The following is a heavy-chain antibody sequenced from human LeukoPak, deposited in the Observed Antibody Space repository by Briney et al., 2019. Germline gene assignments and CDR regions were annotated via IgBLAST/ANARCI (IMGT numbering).Heavy chain of an antibody. CDR3: ARMREGGYCQNYYFDY. CDR1: GYTVTGYY. V-gene: IGHV1-2*02. CDR2: INPNSGGT. J-gene: IGHJ4*02. D-gene: IGHD3-22*01. Sequence: ASVKVSCKASGYTVTGYYMHWVRQAPGQGLEWMGWINPNSGGTNYAQKFQGRVTMTRDTSISTAYMELSRLRSDDTAVYYCARMREGGYCQNYYFDYWGQGTLVTVSS.